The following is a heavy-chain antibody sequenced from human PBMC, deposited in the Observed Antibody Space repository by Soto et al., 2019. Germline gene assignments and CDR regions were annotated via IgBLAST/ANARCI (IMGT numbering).Heavy chain of an antibody. V-gene: IGHV4-30-4*01. J-gene: IGHJ4*02. D-gene: IGHD6-6*01. Sequence: SETLSLTCTVSGGSISSGDYYWSWIRQPPGKGLEWIGYIYYSGSTYYNPSLKSRVTISVDTSKNQFSLKLSSVTAADTAVYYCARSPRSSSSPPTGYCGQGTLVTVSS. CDR3: ARSPRSSSSPPTGY. CDR2: IYYSGST. CDR1: GGSISSGDYY.